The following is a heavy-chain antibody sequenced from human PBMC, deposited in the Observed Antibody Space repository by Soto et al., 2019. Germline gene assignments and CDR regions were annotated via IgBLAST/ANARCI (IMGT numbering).Heavy chain of an antibody. CDR3: GRDLRDWDSGSYSYDY. V-gene: IGHV3-7*04. CDR1: GFTFSSYW. D-gene: IGHD1-26*01. Sequence: PGGSLRLSCAASGFTFSSYWMSWVRQAPGKGLQWVANIKQDGREQNYVDSVKGRFTISRDNAKNSLYLQMNSLRAEDTAVYYCGRDLRDWDSGSYSYDYWGQGT. J-gene: IGHJ4*02. CDR2: IKQDGREQ.